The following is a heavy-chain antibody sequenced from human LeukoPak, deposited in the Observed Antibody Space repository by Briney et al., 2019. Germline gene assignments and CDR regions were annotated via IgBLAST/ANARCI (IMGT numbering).Heavy chain of an antibody. J-gene: IGHJ4*02. CDR1: GGSISSYY. D-gene: IGHD6-13*01. V-gene: IGHV4-4*07. CDR2: IYTSGGT. Sequence: SETLSLTCTVSGGSISSYYWSWIRQAAGKGLEWIGRIYTSGGTNYNPSLESRVTMSVDTSKNQFSLKLSSVTAADTAVYYWARERAVSIAAAPIDYWGQGTLVTVSS. CDR3: ARERAVSIAAAPIDY.